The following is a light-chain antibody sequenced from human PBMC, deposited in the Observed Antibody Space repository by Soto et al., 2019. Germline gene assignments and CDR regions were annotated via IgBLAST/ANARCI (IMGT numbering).Light chain of an antibody. J-gene: IGKJ5*01. CDR1: QSIGTS. V-gene: IGKV3-20*01. CDR2: GAS. CDR3: QQYGSSSQT. Sequence: EIVMTQSPASLSLSPGERATLSCRASQSIGTSLAWYQQKPGQAPSLLIYGASRRATGVPDRFSGSGSGTDFTLTISRLEPEDFAVYYCQQYGSSSQTFGQGTRLEIK.